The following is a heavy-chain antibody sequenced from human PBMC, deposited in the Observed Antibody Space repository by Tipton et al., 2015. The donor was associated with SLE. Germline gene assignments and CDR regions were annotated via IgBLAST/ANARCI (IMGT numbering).Heavy chain of an antibody. D-gene: IGHD6-13*01. CDR2: VNRNEGT. V-gene: IGHV4-59*12. J-gene: IGHJ6*02. Sequence: TLSLTCTVSGASTSTKYWTWIRQPPGKGLGWIAYVNRNEGTKVKSSLERRVTISLGTSRSQFSLRLNSLTAADTAVYYCARDPSSSRPGGMDVWGQGTTVTVSS. CDR1: GASTSTKY. CDR3: ARDPSSSRPGGMDV.